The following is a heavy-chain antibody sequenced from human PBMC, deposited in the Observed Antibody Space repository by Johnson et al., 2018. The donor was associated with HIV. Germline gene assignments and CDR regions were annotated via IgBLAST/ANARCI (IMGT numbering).Heavy chain of an antibody. Sequence: MLLVESGGGLVKPGGSLRLSCVGSGFTFSTNWMHWVRQAPGKGLVWVSRINSDGSRTSYADSVKGRFTISRDNAKNTLYLQINSLRAEDTAVYYCARERGYSSVLWKLSEDAFDIWGQGTMVTVSS. D-gene: IGHD6-19*01. V-gene: IGHV3-74*03. CDR1: GFTFSTNW. CDR3: ARERGYSSVLWKLSEDAFDI. CDR2: INSDGSRT. J-gene: IGHJ3*02.